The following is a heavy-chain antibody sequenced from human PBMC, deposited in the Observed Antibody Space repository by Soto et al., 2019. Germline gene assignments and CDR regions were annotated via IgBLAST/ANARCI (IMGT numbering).Heavy chain of an antibody. Sequence: EVQLVESGGGLVKPEGSLRLSCAASGFTFSNAWMNWVRQAPGKGLEWVGRIKSKTDGGTTDYAAPVKGRFTISRDDSKNTLYLQMNSLKTEDTAVYYCTTAPGTYYYDSSGYAIDYWGQGTLVTVSS. CDR3: TTAPGTYYYDSSGYAIDY. CDR2: IKSKTDGGTT. J-gene: IGHJ4*02. D-gene: IGHD3-22*01. CDR1: GFTFSNAW. V-gene: IGHV3-15*07.